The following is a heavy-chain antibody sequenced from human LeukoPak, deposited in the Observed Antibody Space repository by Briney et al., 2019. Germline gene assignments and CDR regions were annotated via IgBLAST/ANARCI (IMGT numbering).Heavy chain of an antibody. Sequence: PGGSLRLSCAASGFTFSNCGMHWVRQAPGKGLEWVAVISYDGSNKYYADSVKGRFTISRDNSKNTLYLQMNSLRAGDTAVYYCAKVNYYGSGSYRVYYYGLDVWGRGTTVTVSS. V-gene: IGHV3-30*18. CDR1: GFTFSNCG. J-gene: IGHJ6*04. CDR3: AKVNYYGSGSYRVYYYGLDV. D-gene: IGHD3-10*01. CDR2: ISYDGSNK.